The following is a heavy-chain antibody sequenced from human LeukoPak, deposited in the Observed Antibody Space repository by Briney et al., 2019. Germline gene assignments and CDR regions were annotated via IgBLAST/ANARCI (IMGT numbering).Heavy chain of an antibody. J-gene: IGHJ4*02. CDR3: AKDVEGSDYFDY. CDR2: ISGSGGST. Sequence: GGSLRLSCAASGFTFSSYAMSWIRQAPGKGLEWVSAISGSGGSTYYADSVKGRFTISRDNSKNTLYLQMNSLRAEDTAVYYCAKDVEGSDYFDYWGQGTLVTVSS. V-gene: IGHV3-23*01. CDR1: GFTFSSYA. D-gene: IGHD5-24*01.